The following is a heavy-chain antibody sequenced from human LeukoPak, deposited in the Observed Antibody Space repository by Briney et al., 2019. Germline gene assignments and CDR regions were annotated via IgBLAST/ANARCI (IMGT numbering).Heavy chain of an antibody. CDR1: GGSISSYY. Sequence: SETLSLTCTVSGGSISSYYWSWIRQPPGKGLEWIGYIYYNGYTNYNPSLKSRVIVSVDTSKNQFSLKLSSVTAADTAVYYCARQEDGSGSYYKSYFDYWGQGTLVTVSS. V-gene: IGHV4-59*08. D-gene: IGHD3-10*01. CDR2: IYYNGYT. J-gene: IGHJ4*02. CDR3: ARQEDGSGSYYKSYFDY.